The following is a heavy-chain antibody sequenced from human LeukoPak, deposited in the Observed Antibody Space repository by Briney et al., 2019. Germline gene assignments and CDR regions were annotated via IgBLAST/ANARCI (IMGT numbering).Heavy chain of an antibody. CDR3: ARVGVGATNGAFDI. D-gene: IGHD1-26*01. V-gene: IGHV1-2*02. CDR2: INPSSGGT. Sequence: ASVKVSCKASGYTFTGYYMHWVRQAPGQGLEWMGWINPSSGGTNYAQKFQGRVTMTRDTSISTAYMELSRLRSDDTAVYYCARVGVGATNGAFDIWGQGTMVTVSS. CDR1: GYTFTGYY. J-gene: IGHJ3*02.